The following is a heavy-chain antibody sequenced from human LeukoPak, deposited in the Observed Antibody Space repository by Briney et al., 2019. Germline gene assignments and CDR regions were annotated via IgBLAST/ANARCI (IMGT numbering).Heavy chain of an antibody. CDR2: IYSGGST. CDR1: GFTVSSNY. J-gene: IGHJ4*02. V-gene: IGHV3-53*01. Sequence: GGTLRLSCAASGFTVSSNYMSWVRQAPGKGLEWVSVIYSGGSTYYADSVKGRFTISRDNSKNTLYLQMNSLRDEDTAVYYCASQVVVAANTDYWGQGTLVTVSS. CDR3: ASQVVVAANTDY. D-gene: IGHD2-15*01.